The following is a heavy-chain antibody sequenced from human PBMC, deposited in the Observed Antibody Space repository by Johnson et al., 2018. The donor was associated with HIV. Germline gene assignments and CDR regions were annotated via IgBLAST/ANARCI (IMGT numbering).Heavy chain of an antibody. CDR1: GFTFSSSG. CDR3: AKDLTSFIVGANDAFDI. D-gene: IGHD1-26*01. CDR2: IRYDGNNK. Sequence: VQLVESGGGVVQPGRSLRLSCAASGFTFSSSGMNWVRQAPGKGLEWVSFIRYDGNNKYYTDSVKGRFTISRDNSKNTLYLQMNSLRAEDTAVYYCAKDLTSFIVGANDAFDIWGQGTMVTVSS. V-gene: IGHV3-30*02. J-gene: IGHJ3*02.